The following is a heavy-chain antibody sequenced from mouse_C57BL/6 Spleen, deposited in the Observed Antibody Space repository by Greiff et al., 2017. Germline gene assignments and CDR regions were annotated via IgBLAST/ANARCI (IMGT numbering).Heavy chain of an antibody. Sequence: QVQLQQPGAELVMPGASVKLSCKASGYTFTSYWMHWVKQRPGQGLEWIGEIDPSDSYTNYNQKFKGKSTLTVDKSSSTAYMQLSSLTSEDSAVYYCAGSRYYYAMDYWGQGTSVTVSS. D-gene: IGHD1-1*01. CDR2: IDPSDSYT. J-gene: IGHJ4*01. CDR3: AGSRYYYAMDY. V-gene: IGHV1-69*01. CDR1: GYTFTSYW.